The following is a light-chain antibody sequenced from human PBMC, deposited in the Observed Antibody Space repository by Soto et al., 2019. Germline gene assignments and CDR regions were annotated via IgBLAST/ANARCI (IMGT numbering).Light chain of an antibody. CDR1: QSVSSH. CDR3: QLYGTSPKP. J-gene: IGKJ1*01. V-gene: IGKV3-11*01. CDR2: DAS. Sequence: EIVLTQSPATLSLSPGERATLSCRASQSVSSHLAWYQQKPGQSPRLLIYDASNRATGIPARFSGSGSGTDFTLTISRLEPEDFAVYYCQLYGTSPKPFGQGTKVDIK.